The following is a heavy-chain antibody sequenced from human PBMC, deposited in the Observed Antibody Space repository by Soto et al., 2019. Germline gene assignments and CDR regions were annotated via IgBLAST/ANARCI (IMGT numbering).Heavy chain of an antibody. J-gene: IGHJ4*02. D-gene: IGHD3-10*01. V-gene: IGHV3-21*01. CDR1: GFTFSSYS. CDR3: ATLLLWFGEDFDY. CDR2: ISSSSSYI. Sequence: GGSLRLSCAASGFTFSSYSMNWVRQAPGKGLEWVSSISSSSSYIYYADSVKGRFTISRDNAKNSLYLQMNSLRAEDTAVYYCATLLLWFGEDFDYWGQGTLVTFSS.